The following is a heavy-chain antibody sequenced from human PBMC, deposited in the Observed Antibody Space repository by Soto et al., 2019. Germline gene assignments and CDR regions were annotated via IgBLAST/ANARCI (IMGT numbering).Heavy chain of an antibody. CDR2: IDGSGTTK. V-gene: IGHV3-48*03. Sequence: EVQLLESGGGLVQPGGSLRLSCGVSGFTFNDFEMNWVRQAPGKGLEWLAYIDGSGTTKKYAESVRGRFTISRDNPNNSLFLQMSRLSAADTAIYYCARGFGRFNYWGQGTLVSVSS. D-gene: IGHD3-10*01. J-gene: IGHJ4*02. CDR1: GFTFNDFE. CDR3: ARGFGRFNY.